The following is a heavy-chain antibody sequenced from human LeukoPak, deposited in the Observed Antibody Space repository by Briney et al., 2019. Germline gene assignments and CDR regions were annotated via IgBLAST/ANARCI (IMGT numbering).Heavy chain of an antibody. Sequence: GASVKVSCKASGYTFTGYYMHWVQQAPGQGLEWMGWINPNSGGTNYAQKFQGRVTMTRDTSISTAYMELSRRRSDDTAVYYCARLLFPDYYYYYGMDVWGQGTTVTVSS. J-gene: IGHJ6*02. V-gene: IGHV1-2*02. CDR2: INPNSGGT. D-gene: IGHD2-21*02. CDR3: ARLLFPDYYYYYGMDV. CDR1: GYTFTGYY.